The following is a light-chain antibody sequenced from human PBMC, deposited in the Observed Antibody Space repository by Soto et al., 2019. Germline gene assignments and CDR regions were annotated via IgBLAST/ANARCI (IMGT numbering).Light chain of an antibody. CDR2: DVS. V-gene: IGLV2-14*01. CDR1: SSDVGGYNY. J-gene: IGLJ2*01. Sequence: QSALTQPASVSGSPGQSITISCTRTSSDVGGYNYVSWYQQHPGKAPKLMIDDVSNRPSGVSHRFSGSKSGNTASLTISGLPAEDEADYYCSSYTSSSTLEGVFGGGTKLTVL. CDR3: SSYTSSSTLEGV.